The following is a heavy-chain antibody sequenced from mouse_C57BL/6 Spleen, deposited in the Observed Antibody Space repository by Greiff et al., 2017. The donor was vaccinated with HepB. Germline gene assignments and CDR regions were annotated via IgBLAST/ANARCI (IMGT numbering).Heavy chain of an antibody. CDR1: GFTFSDYG. Sequence: EVKLVESGGGLVKPGGSLKLSCAASGFTFSDYGMHWVRQAPEKGLEWVAYISSGSSTIYYADTVKGRFTISRDTAKNTLFLQMTSLRSEDTAMYYCARGHYYGSTRYAMDYWGQGTSVTVSS. V-gene: IGHV5-17*01. D-gene: IGHD1-1*01. CDR2: ISSGSSTI. CDR3: ARGHYYGSTRYAMDY. J-gene: IGHJ4*01.